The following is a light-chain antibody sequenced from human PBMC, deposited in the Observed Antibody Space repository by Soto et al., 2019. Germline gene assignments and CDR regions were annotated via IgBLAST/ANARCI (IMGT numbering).Light chain of an antibody. CDR1: SSDVGGYNY. CDR2: DVS. J-gene: IGLJ1*01. CDR3: CSYAGSYSYF. V-gene: IGLV2-11*01. Sequence: QSVLTQPRSVSGSPGQSVTISCTGTSSDVGGYNYVSWYQQHPGKAPKLMIYDVSERPSGVPDRFSGSKSGNTASLTISGLQAEDEADYYCCSYAGSYSYFFGTGTKLTVL.